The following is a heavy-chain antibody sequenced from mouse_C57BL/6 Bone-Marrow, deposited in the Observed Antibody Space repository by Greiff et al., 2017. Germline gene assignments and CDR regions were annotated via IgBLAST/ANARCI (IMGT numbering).Heavy chain of an antibody. Sequence: EVQRVESGGGLVQPKGSLKLSCAASGFSFNTYAMNWVRQAPGKGLEWVARIRSKSNNYATYYADSVKDRFTISRDDSESMLYLRMNNLKTEDTAMYYCVRQHSLLRYCDFDVWGTGTTVTVSS. CDR2: IRSKSNNYAT. CDR3: VRQHSLLRYCDFDV. D-gene: IGHD1-2*01. J-gene: IGHJ1*03. CDR1: GFSFNTYA. V-gene: IGHV10-1*01.